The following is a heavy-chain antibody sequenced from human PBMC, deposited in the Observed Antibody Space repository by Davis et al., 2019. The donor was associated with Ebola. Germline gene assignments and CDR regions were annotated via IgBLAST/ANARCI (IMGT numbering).Heavy chain of an antibody. J-gene: IGHJ6*02. V-gene: IGHV3-30*18. D-gene: IGHD3-3*01. CDR1: GFRFSNYG. CDR2: ILDGGSKN. Sequence: GESLKISCAASGFRFSNYGMHWVRQAPGKGLAWVAVILDGGSKNYYADSVKGRLTISRDNAKNTLFLQMNSLRAEDTAVYYCAKDLISVFGVDYGMDVWGQGTTVTVSS. CDR3: AKDLISVFGVDYGMDV.